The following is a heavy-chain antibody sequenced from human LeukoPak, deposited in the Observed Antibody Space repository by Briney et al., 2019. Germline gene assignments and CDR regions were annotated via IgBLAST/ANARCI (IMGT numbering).Heavy chain of an antibody. V-gene: IGHV4-39*07. CDR3: ARDVHLTTRNSYYYYYMDV. D-gene: IGHD4-17*01. J-gene: IGHJ6*03. Sequence: PSETLSLTCTVSGGSIRNDNYYWGLIRQPPGKGLEWIGSIFYSGSTYYNPSLKSRVTISIATSKNQFSLRLSSVTAADTAVYYCARDVHLTTRNSYYYYYMDVWGKGTTVTVSS. CDR2: IFYSGST. CDR1: GGSIRNDNYY.